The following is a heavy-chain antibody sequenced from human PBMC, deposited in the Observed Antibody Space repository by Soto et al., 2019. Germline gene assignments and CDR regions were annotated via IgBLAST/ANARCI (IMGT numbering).Heavy chain of an antibody. Sequence: PGGSLRLSCAASGLTFSSYGMNWVRQAPGKGLEWVSYISRSGSTIYYADSVKGRVTISRDNAKNSLYLQMNSLRAEDTAVYYCARDGRIRRPDWYFDLWGRGTLVTVSS. J-gene: IGHJ2*01. CDR1: GLTFSSYG. D-gene: IGHD2-15*01. CDR3: ARDGRIRRPDWYFDL. V-gene: IGHV3-48*03. CDR2: ISRSGSTI.